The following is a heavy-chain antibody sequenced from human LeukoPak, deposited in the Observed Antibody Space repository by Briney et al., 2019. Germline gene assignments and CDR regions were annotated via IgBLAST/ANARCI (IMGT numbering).Heavy chain of an antibody. CDR3: ARHQVEKDAFDI. J-gene: IGHJ3*02. D-gene: IGHD2-15*01. CDR2: IYPGDSDT. Sequence: TTGASLKISCKGSGSIFTSYWIGWVRQMPGKGLEWMGIIYPGDSDTRYSPSFQGQVTISADKSISTAYLQWSSLKASDTAMYYCARHQVEKDAFDIWGQGTMVTVSS. V-gene: IGHV5-51*01. CDR1: GSIFTSYW.